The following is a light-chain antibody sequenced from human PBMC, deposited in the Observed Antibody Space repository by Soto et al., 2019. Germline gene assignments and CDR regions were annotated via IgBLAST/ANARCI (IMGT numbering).Light chain of an antibody. V-gene: IGKV3-11*01. CDR1: QSVSSY. Sequence: EIGLTQSASTLSLSLGERATLSCGASQSVSSYLAWYQQKTGQAPRLLIYDASNRATGIPARFSGSGYGTDFTLTISSLQTEDFAVYYCHQGNSWPITFGQGTRLEIK. J-gene: IGKJ5*01. CDR2: DAS. CDR3: HQGNSWPIT.